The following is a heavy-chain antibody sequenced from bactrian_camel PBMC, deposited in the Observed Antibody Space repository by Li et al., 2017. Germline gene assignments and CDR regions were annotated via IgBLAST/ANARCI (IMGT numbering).Heavy chain of an antibody. V-gene: IGHV3S40*01. D-gene: IGHD3*01. CDR3: AAGVGYFLGSNY. CDR1: GFTFSVCD. Sequence: DVQLVESGGGSVQAGGSLRLPCAASGFTFSVCDMNWVRQAPGKGLEWVTTIESSGDSTYYTDSVKGRFTISRDNAKNTLYLQMNSLKTEDTAVYYCAAGVGYFLGSNYWGQGTQVTVS. CDR2: IESSGDST. J-gene: IGHJ4*01.